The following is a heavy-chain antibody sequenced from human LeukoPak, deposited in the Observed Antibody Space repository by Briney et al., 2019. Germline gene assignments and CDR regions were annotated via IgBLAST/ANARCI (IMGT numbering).Heavy chain of an antibody. CDR2: TSTNIAYT. D-gene: IGHD1-1*01. V-gene: IGHV1-18*01. Sequence: ASVKVSCRASGYTFTSYGISWVRQAPGHGLEWVGWTSTNIAYTKYAQKVLGRVTMTTDTLTTTAYMELRSLRHDDTGVYYCVKDTCGFGKPNCYFAYWGQGTLVTVSS. CDR1: GYTFTSYG. CDR3: VKDTCGFGKPNCYFAY. J-gene: IGHJ4*02.